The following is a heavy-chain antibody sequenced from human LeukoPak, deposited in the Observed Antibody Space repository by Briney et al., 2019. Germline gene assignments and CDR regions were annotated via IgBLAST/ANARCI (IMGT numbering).Heavy chain of an antibody. CDR3: ARAGDIVVVPAATYFDY. D-gene: IGHD2-2*01. CDR2: ISYDGSNK. Sequence: GGSLRLSCAASGFTFSSYAMHWVRQAPGKGLEWVAVISYDGSNKYYADSVKGRFTISRDNSKNTLYLQMNSLRAEDTAVYYCARAGDIVVVPAATYFDYWGQGTLVTVSS. CDR1: GFTFSSYA. V-gene: IGHV3-30*01. J-gene: IGHJ4*02.